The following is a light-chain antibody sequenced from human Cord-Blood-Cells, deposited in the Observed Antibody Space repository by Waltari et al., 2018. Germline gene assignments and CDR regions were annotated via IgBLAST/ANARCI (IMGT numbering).Light chain of an antibody. V-gene: IGKV1-39*01. CDR1: QSISSY. CDR3: QQSFSTPGVT. J-gene: IGKJ4*01. Sequence: DIQMTQSQSSLSASVGDRVTITCRASQSISSYLNWYQQKPGKDTKLLIYAASCLQSRVPSRFSGSGSGTDFTLGIRSLQQEDFATYYCQQSFSTPGVTFGGVIKVWIK. CDR2: AAS.